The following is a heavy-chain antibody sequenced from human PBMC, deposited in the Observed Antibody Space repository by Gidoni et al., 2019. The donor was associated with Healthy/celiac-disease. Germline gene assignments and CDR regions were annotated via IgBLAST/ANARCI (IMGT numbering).Heavy chain of an antibody. CDR1: GFTFSSYA. D-gene: IGHD3-10*01. CDR3: AKDSRITMVRGGLKDY. V-gene: IGHV3-23*01. Sequence: EVQLLESGGGLVQPGGSLSISCAASGFTFSSYAMSWVRQAQGKGLEWVSAISGSGGSTYYEDSVKGRFTISRDNSKNTLYLQMNSLRAEDTAVYYCAKDSRITMVRGGLKDYWGQGTLVTVSS. CDR2: ISGSGGST. J-gene: IGHJ4*02.